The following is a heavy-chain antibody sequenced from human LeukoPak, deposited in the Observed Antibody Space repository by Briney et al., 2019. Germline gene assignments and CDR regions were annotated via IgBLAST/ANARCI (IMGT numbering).Heavy chain of an antibody. CDR1: GGSISSGGYY. J-gene: IGHJ4*02. CDR2: IYYSGST. D-gene: IGHD3-22*01. CDR3: ARSGVYYDSSGSISFDY. V-gene: IGHV4-31*03. Sequence: SETLSLTCTVSGGSISSGGYYWGWIRQHPGKGLEWIGYIYYSGSTYYNPSLKSRVTISVDTSKNQFSLKLSSVTAADTAVYYCARSGVYYDSSGSISFDYWGQGTLVTVSS.